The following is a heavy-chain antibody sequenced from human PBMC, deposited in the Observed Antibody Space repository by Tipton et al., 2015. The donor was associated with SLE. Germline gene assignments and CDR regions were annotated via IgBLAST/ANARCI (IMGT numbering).Heavy chain of an antibody. Sequence: LRLSCAASGFTFNRYWMHWVRQAPGKGLEWIGTIYHSGSTYYNPSLKSRVTISVDTSKNQFSLKLSSVTAADTAVYYCARDRSIAVAGNYFDYWGQGILVTVAS. D-gene: IGHD6-13*01. CDR2: IYHSGST. V-gene: IGHV4-38-2*02. J-gene: IGHJ4*02. CDR1: GFTFNRYW. CDR3: ARDRSIAVAGNYFDY.